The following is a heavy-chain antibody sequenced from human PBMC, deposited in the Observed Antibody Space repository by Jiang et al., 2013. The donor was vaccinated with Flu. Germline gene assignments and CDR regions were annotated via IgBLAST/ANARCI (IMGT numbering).Heavy chain of an antibody. V-gene: IGHV4-34*01. J-gene: IGHJ5*02. CDR3: ARVPCYYCWFDP. CDR2: INHSGST. Sequence: ETLSLTCAVYGGSFSTYYWSWIRQPPGKGLEWIGEINHSGSTNYNPSLKSRVTISVDTSKNQFSLNLNSVTAAGTAVYYCARVPCYYCWFDPWGQGTLVTVSS. D-gene: IGHD1-26*01. CDR1: GGSFSTYY.